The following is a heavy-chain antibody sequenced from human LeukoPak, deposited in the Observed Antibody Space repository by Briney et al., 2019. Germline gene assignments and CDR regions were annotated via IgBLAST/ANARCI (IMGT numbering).Heavy chain of an antibody. CDR2: ISSSSSYI. CDR1: GFTFSSYA. CDR3: ASPGAAAGTN. Sequence: GGSLRLSCAASGFTFSSYAMSWVRQAPGKGLEWVSSISSSSSYIYYADSVKGRFTISRDNAKNSLYLQMNSLRAEDTAVYYCASPGAAAGTNWGQGTLVTVSS. V-gene: IGHV3-21*01. D-gene: IGHD6-13*01. J-gene: IGHJ4*02.